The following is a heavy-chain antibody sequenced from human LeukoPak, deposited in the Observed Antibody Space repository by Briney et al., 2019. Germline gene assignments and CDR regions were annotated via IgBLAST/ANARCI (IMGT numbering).Heavy chain of an antibody. CDR3: ARDYGGNRDPDAFDI. V-gene: IGHV4-31*03. J-gene: IGHJ3*02. D-gene: IGHD4-23*01. Sequence: SETLSLTCTVSDGSISSGGYYWSWIRQHPGKGLEWIGYIYYSGSTYYNPSLKSRVTISVDTSKNQFSLKLSSVTAADTAVYYCARDYGGNRDPDAFDIWGQGTMVTVSS. CDR1: DGSISSGGYY. CDR2: IYYSGST.